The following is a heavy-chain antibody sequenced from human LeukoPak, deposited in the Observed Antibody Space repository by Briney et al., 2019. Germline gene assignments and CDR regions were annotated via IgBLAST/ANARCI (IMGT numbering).Heavy chain of an antibody. CDR1: GFTFSTYW. D-gene: IGHD3-22*01. V-gene: IGHV3-74*01. Sequence: PGGSLGLSCAASGFTFSTYWMHWVRQTPGKGLVWVSRINSDESGTSYADSVKGRFTISRDNAKNTLYLQMNSLRAEDTAVYYCTRSTGNYYDSSAYYDYWGQGTLVTVSS. CDR2: INSDESGT. J-gene: IGHJ4*02. CDR3: TRSTGNYYDSSAYYDY.